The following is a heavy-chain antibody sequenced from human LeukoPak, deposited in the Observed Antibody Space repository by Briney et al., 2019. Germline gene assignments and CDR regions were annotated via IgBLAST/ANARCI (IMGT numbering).Heavy chain of an antibody. CDR1: GGSISTSRSY. Sequence: SETLSLTCTVSGGSISTSRSYGAWIRQPPGKGLEWIGSISYSGDTYYNPSHESRVTISVDTSRNQFSLKLNSVTAADTAVYYCARPRRWVAGPYFDYWGQGTLVTVSS. D-gene: IGHD6-19*01. CDR2: ISYSGDT. CDR3: ARPRRWVAGPYFDY. J-gene: IGHJ4*02. V-gene: IGHV4-39*07.